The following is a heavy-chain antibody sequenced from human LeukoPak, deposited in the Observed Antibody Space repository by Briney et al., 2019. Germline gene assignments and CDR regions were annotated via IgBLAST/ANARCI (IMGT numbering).Heavy chain of an antibody. CDR3: ARAASGGSFDY. CDR2: IWYDGSNK. Sequence: GGSLRLSCAASGFTFSSYGMHWVRQAPGKGLEWVAVIWYDGSNKYYADSVKGRFTISRDNSKNTLYLQMNSLRAEDTAVYYCARAASGGSFDYWGQGTLVTVSS. V-gene: IGHV3-33*01. J-gene: IGHJ4*02. CDR1: GFTFSSYG. D-gene: IGHD2-15*01.